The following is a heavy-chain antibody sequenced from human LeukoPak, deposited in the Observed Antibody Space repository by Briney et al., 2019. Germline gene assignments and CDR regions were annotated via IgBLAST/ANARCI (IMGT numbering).Heavy chain of an antibody. CDR3: ARGVYSSGWYRRRWFDP. D-gene: IGHD6-19*01. V-gene: IGHV4-34*01. Sequence: SETLSLTCAVSGGSFSGYYWSWIRQPPGKGQEWIGEINHSGSTNYNPSLESRVTIPVDTSKNQFSLKLSSVTAADTAVYYCARGVYSSGWYRRRWFDPWGQGTLVTVSS. J-gene: IGHJ5*02. CDR1: GGSFSGYY. CDR2: INHSGST.